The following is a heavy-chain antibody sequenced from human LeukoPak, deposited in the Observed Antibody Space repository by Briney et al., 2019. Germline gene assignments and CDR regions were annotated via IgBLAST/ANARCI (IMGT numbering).Heavy chain of an antibody. CDR2: IIPIFGTA. J-gene: IGHJ5*02. CDR3: ARVPKYSSSWTNWFDP. CDR1: GGTFSSYA. D-gene: IGHD6-13*01. Sequence: ASVKVSCKASGGTFSSYAISWVRQAPGQGLEWMGGIIPIFGTANHAQKFQGRVTITTDESTSTAYMELSSLRSEDTAVYYCARVPKYSSSWTNWFDPWGQGTLVTVSS. V-gene: IGHV1-69*05.